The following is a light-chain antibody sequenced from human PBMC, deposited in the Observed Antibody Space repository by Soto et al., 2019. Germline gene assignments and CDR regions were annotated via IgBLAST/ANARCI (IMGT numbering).Light chain of an antibody. CDR2: GAS. J-gene: IGKJ1*01. V-gene: IGKV3-15*01. CDR1: QSVSSN. Sequence: EIVMTQSPATLSVSPGERATLSCRASQSVSSNLAWYQQKPGQATRLLIYGASTRATGIPARFSGSGSGTEFTLTISSLQSEDFAVYSCQQYNNWPRTFGQGTKVEIK. CDR3: QQYNNWPRT.